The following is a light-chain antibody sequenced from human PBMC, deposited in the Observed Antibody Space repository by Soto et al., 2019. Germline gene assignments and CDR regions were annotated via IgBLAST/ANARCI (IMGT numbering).Light chain of an antibody. V-gene: IGLV2-23*02. Sequence: QPALTQPASVSGSPGQSITISCTGSSSDVGTYNLVSWYQQHPGEAPKLMIYEVTKRPSGVSYRFSGSKSGNTASLTISGLQAEDEADYYCCSYAGSSYVFGTGTKVTVL. CDR1: SSDVGTYNL. CDR3: CSYAGSSYV. J-gene: IGLJ1*01. CDR2: EVT.